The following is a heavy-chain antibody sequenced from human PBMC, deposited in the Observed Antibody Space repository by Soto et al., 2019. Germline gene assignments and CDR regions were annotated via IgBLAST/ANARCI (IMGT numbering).Heavy chain of an antibody. V-gene: IGHV1-69*13. CDR3: ARPHRAYCGGDCYSLEG. J-gene: IGHJ4*02. Sequence: RASVKVSCKASGGTFSSYAISWVRQAPGQGLEWMGGIIPIFGTANYAQKFQGRVTITADESTSTAYMELSSLRSEDTAVYYCARPHRAYCGGDCYSLEGWGQGTQVTVSS. D-gene: IGHD2-21*02. CDR2: IIPIFGTA. CDR1: GGTFSSYA.